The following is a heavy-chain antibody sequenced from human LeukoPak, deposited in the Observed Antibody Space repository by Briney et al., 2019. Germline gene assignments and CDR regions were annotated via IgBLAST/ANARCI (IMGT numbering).Heavy chain of an antibody. D-gene: IGHD5-12*01. Sequence: GGSLRLSCAASGFAFSSYWMHWVRQDPGKGLVWVSRINSDGSSITYADSVKGRFTISRDNAKNTLYLQMNSLGVEDTAVYYCAREGRVSGYDFDSWGQGTLVTVSS. CDR3: AREGRVSGYDFDS. CDR2: INSDGSSI. CDR1: GFAFSSYW. V-gene: IGHV3-74*03. J-gene: IGHJ4*02.